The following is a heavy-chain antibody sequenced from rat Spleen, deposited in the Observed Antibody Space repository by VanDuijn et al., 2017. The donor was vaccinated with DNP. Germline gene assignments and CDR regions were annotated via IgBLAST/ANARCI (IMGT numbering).Heavy chain of an antibody. Sequence: EVQLVESGGGLVQPGGSIHLSCAASGFTFSTYYMAWVRQAPTKGLEWVASISPSGGSTYYRDSVKGRFTVSRDNTKTTLNLQMDSLRSEDTATYYCVTRGKYGGYDYWGQGVMVTVSS. CDR1: GFTFSTYY. D-gene: IGHD1-11*01. CDR3: VTRGKYGGYDY. V-gene: IGHV5-25*01. J-gene: IGHJ2*01. CDR2: ISPSGGST.